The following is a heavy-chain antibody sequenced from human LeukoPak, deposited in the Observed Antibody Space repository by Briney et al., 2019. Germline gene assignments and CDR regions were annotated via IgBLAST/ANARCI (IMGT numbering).Heavy chain of an antibody. D-gene: IGHD4-17*01. J-gene: IGHJ3*02. CDR1: GGSITSYY. CDR2: INYGGST. V-gene: IGHV4-59*12. Sequence: SETLSLTCTVSGGSITSYYWNWIRQPPGKGLEWIGYINYGGSTDYNPSLKSRVTISADTSKNQTSLKLSSVTAADTAVYYCARDSTVNGAFDIWGQGTMVTVST. CDR3: ARDSTVNGAFDI.